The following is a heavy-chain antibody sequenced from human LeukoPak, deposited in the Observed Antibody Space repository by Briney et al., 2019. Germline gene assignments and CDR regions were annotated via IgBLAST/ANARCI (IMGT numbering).Heavy chain of an antibody. CDR3: ARHDYNWKTFDY. D-gene: IGHD1-1*01. CDR1: GVSISRYY. J-gene: IGHJ4*02. Sequence: PSETLSLTCTVSGVSISRYYWSWVRQPPGKGLEWIGPVHYRGNTNYNPSLKSRVTISLDTSKNQFSLKLSYVTAADTAVYYCARHDYNWKTFDYWGQGTLVTVSS. CDR2: VHYRGNT. V-gene: IGHV4-59*08.